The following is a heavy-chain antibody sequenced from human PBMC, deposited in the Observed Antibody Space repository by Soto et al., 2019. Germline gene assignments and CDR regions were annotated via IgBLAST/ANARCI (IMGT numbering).Heavy chain of an antibody. V-gene: IGHV4-30-2*01. Sequence: SETLSLTCAVSGGSTSSGGYSWSWLRQPPGKGLEWIGYISHSGSTYYNPSLKSRVTISVDTSKNQFSLKLSSVTAADTALYYCARRYGYSFDYWGQGTLVTVSS. CDR1: GGSTSSGGYS. J-gene: IGHJ4*02. CDR2: ISHSGST. CDR3: ARRYGYSFDY. D-gene: IGHD1-1*01.